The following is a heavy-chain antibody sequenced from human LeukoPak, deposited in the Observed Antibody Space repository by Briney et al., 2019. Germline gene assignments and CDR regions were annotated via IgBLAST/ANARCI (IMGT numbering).Heavy chain of an antibody. CDR3: AREAVTTTTVGYYYYGMDV. Sequence: ASVKVSCKASGYTFTSYGISWVRQAPGQGLEWMGWISAYNGNTNYAQKLQGRVTMTTDTSTSTAYMELRSLRSDDTAVYYCAREAVTTTTVGYYYYGMDVWGQGTTVTVSS. CDR2: ISAYNGNT. J-gene: IGHJ6*02. V-gene: IGHV1-18*01. CDR1: GYTFTSYG. D-gene: IGHD4-17*01.